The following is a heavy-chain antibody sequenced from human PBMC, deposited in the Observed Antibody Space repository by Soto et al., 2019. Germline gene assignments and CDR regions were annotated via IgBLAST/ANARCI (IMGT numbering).Heavy chain of an antibody. CDR1: GFTFSSYS. CDR3: ARDRKEDYYGSGSYYFDY. D-gene: IGHD3-10*01. J-gene: IGHJ4*02. Sequence: GGSLRLSCAASGFTFSSYSMNWVRQAPGKGLEWVSSISSSSSYIYYADSVKGRFTISRDNAKNSLYLQMNSLRAEDTAVYYCARDRKEDYYGSGSYYFDYWGQGTLVTVSS. V-gene: IGHV3-21*01. CDR2: ISSSSSYI.